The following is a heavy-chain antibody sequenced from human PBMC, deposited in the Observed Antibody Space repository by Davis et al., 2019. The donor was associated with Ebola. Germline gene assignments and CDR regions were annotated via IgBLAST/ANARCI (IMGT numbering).Heavy chain of an antibody. V-gene: IGHV4-31*03. CDR2: IHNTGSF. CDR3: ARDAVLSRGELDF. Sequence: MPSETLSLTCTVSGGSISSGGSYWSWIRQHPGKGLEWIGYIHNTGSFYYNPSLKSRVTTSVDTSKNQFSLKLSSVTAADTAVYYCARDAVLSRGELDFWGQGTLVTISS. CDR1: GGSISSGGSY. D-gene: IGHD3-10*01. J-gene: IGHJ4*02.